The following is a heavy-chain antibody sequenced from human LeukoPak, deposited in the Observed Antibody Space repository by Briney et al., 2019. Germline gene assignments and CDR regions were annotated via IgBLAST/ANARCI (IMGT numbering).Heavy chain of an antibody. Sequence: GGSLRLSCAASGFTFDDYAMHWVRQAPGKGLGWVSGISWNSGSIGYADSVKGRFTISRDNAKNSLYLQMNSLRAEDTAVYYCARDLEYYDILTGYYRDAFDIWGQGTMVTVSS. V-gene: IGHV3-9*01. D-gene: IGHD3-9*01. J-gene: IGHJ3*02. CDR3: ARDLEYYDILTGYYRDAFDI. CDR1: GFTFDDYA. CDR2: ISWNSGSI.